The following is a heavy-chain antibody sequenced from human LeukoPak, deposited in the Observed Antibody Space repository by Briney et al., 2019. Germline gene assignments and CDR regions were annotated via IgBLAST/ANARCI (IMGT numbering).Heavy chain of an antibody. CDR1: GFTFVTYA. V-gene: IGHV3-23*01. J-gene: IGHJ4*02. Sequence: GGSLRLSCAGTGFTFVTYAMNWVRRAPGKGLEWVSAISGSGTSTYYADSVKGRFTISRDNSKNTLSLQMNSLRAEDTAVYYYEKALYGGHDYWPQEPRVSVS. D-gene: IGHD4-23*01. CDR2: ISGSGTST. CDR3: EKALYGGHDY.